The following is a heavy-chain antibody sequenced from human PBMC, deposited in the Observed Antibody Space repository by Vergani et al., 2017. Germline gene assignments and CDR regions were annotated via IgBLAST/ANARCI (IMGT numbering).Heavy chain of an antibody. J-gene: IGHJ2*01. D-gene: IGHD3-16*01. CDR1: GFLFQDFA. CDR3: AKDNDYDADGPFDL. Sequence: VEAGGGLVQPGGSLRLSCAASGFLFQDFAFHWVRQVSGRGLEWVSGIDRNSATKYPVKYGNSMEGRFIISRDNAKKAVFLQMNNLGHEDTALYFCAKDNDYDADGPFDLWGRGTLVTVSS. CDR2: IDRNSATKYPV. V-gene: IGHV3-9*01.